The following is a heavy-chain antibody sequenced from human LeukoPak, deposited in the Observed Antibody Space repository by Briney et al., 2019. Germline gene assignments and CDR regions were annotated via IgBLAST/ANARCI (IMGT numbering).Heavy chain of an antibody. V-gene: IGHV1-18*01. D-gene: IGHD3-9*01. Sequence: ASVKVSCKASGYTFTSYGISWVRQAPGQGLEWMGWISAYNGNTNYAQKLQGRVTMTTDTSTSTAYMELRSLRSDDTAVYYCARDLLDGRYFVWLVWFDPWGQGTLVTVSS. CDR2: ISAYNGNT. CDR1: GYTFTSYG. J-gene: IGHJ5*02. CDR3: ARDLLDGRYFVWLVWFDP.